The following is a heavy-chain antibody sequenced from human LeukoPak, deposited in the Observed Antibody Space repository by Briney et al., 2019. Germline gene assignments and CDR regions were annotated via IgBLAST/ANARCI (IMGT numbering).Heavy chain of an antibody. V-gene: IGHV3-7*03. Sequence: GGSLRLSCAASGFALSSHWMTWVRQVPGKGPEWVANVNRDGSETYYLDSVKGRFTISKDNAKNSLYLQMNSLRAEDTALYHCARNNGMDVWGQGTTVIVSS. CDR3: ARNNGMDV. CDR2: VNRDGSET. J-gene: IGHJ6*02. CDR1: GFALSSHW.